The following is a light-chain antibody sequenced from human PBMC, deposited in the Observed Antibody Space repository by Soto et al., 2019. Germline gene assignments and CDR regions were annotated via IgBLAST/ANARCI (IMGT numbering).Light chain of an antibody. CDR1: GSDIGAYNS. J-gene: IGLJ1*01. Sequence: QSVLTQPASVSGSPGQSITISCTGTGSDIGAYNSVSWYQQHPGKAPKLIVFQVSFRPSAVSDRFSGSKSDNTASLTISGLQTEDEADYYCLSYTTSSTFGFGTGTKLTVL. V-gene: IGLV2-14*01. CDR2: QVS. CDR3: LSYTTSSTFG.